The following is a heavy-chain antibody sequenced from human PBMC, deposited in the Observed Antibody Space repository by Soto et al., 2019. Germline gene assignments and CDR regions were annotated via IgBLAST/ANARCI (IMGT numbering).Heavy chain of an antibody. Sequence: QVQLVQSGAEVKKPGSSVKVSCKASGGTFRSYAISWVRQAPGQGLEWMGGIIPIFGTANYAQKFQGRVTITADESTSTAYMELSSLRSEDTAVYYCARAIGYCSGGSCYIPNYYYGMDVWGQGTTVTVSS. D-gene: IGHD2-15*01. CDR2: IIPIFGTA. J-gene: IGHJ6*02. CDR3: ARAIGYCSGGSCYIPNYYYGMDV. CDR1: GGTFRSYA. V-gene: IGHV1-69*01.